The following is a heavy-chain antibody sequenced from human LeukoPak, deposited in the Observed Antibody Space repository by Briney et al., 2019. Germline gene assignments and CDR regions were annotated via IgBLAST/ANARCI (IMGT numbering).Heavy chain of an antibody. CDR3: ARGDGYGGNSGLDY. CDR2: INSDGSST. Sequence: GGSLRLSCAASGFTFSSYWMYWVRQGPGKGLVWVSRINSDGSSTSYADSVKGRFTISRDNAKNTLSLQVNSLRAEDTAVYYCARGDGYGGNSGLDYWGQGTLVTVSS. V-gene: IGHV3-74*01. J-gene: IGHJ4*02. D-gene: IGHD4-23*01. CDR1: GFTFSSYW.